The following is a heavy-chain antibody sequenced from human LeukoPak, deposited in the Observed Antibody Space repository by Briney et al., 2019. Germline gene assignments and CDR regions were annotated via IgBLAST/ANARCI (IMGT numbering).Heavy chain of an antibody. Sequence: ASVKVSCKASGYTLTSYGISWVRQAPGQGLEWMGWISAYNGNTNYAQKLQGRVTMTTDTSTSTAYMELRSLRSDDTAVYYCARTPTRLWYYYYMDVWGKGTTVTVSS. V-gene: IGHV1-18*01. CDR2: ISAYNGNT. D-gene: IGHD3-16*01. CDR3: ARTPTRLWYYYYMDV. CDR1: GYTLTSYG. J-gene: IGHJ6*03.